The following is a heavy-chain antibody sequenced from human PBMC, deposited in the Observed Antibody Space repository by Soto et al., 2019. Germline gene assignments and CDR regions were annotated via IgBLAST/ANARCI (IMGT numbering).Heavy chain of an antibody. CDR2: FYYRGST. Sequence: SETLSLTCTVSGGSISNYYWSWFRQPPGKGLEWIGYFYYRGSTNYNPSLKSRVTISVDPSRTQFSLKLSSVTAADTAVYYCAIEQLKNANFDYWGQGTLVTVS. J-gene: IGHJ4*02. CDR1: GGSISNYY. CDR3: AIEQLKNANFDY. D-gene: IGHD1-1*01. V-gene: IGHV4-59*01.